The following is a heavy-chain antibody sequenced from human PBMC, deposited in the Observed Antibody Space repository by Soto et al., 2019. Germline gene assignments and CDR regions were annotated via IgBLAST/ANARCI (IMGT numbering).Heavy chain of an antibody. J-gene: IGHJ4*02. V-gene: IGHV3-30-3*01. Sequence: QVQLVESGGGVVQPGRSLRLSCAASKFSFSDYAMHWLRQAPGKGLEWVAVISYDGSNKYYADSVKGRFTISRDNSKNTLFLQMNSLRVEDTAVYYCARDPSGSYPIFDYWGQGVLVIVSS. CDR2: ISYDGSNK. CDR1: KFSFSDYA. CDR3: ARDPSGSYPIFDY. D-gene: IGHD6-19*01.